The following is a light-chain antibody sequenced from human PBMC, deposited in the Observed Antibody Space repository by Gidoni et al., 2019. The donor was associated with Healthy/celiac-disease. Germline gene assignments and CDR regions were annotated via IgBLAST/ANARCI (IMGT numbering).Light chain of an antibody. Sequence: EIVMQPSPATLSVSPGERATLSCRASQSVSSNLAWYQQKPGQAPRILLYGASIRATGIPARFSGSGSGTEFTLTISILQSEDFAVYYCQQYNNWPRWTFGQGTKVEIK. V-gene: IGKV3D-15*03. CDR2: GAS. J-gene: IGKJ1*01. CDR3: QQYNNWPRWT. CDR1: QSVSSN.